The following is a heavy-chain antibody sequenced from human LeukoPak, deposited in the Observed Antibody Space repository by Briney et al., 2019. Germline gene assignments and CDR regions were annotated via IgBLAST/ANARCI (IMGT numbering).Heavy chain of an antibody. CDR3: TRLPSGTHLWRGDTDY. CDR1: GFTFSGSA. V-gene: IGHV3-73*01. D-gene: IGHD5-18*01. Sequence: PGGSLRLSWAASGFTFSGSAMHWVRQASGKGLEWVGRIRSKANSYATAYAASMKYRFTIFRDDSNNMAYLQMNSLKTEDTAVYYCTRLPSGTHLWRGDTDYWGQGTLVTVSS. CDR2: IRSKANSYAT. J-gene: IGHJ4*02.